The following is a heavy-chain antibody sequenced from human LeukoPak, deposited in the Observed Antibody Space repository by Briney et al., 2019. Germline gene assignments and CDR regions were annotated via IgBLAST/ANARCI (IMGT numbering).Heavy chain of an antibody. Sequence: ASVKVSCKASGYTFTGYYMHWVRQAPGQGLEWMGWINPNSGGTNYAQKFQGRLTMTKDTSTSTVYLDLSSLRSEDTAVYYCARASDNSGYYHFHYWGQGTLVTVSS. V-gene: IGHV1-2*02. CDR2: INPNSGGT. D-gene: IGHD3-22*01. CDR1: GYTFTGYY. J-gene: IGHJ4*02. CDR3: ARASDNSGYYHFHY.